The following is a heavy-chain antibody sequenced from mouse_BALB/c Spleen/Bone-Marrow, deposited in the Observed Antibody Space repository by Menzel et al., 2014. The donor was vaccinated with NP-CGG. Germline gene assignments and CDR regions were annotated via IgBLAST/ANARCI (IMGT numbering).Heavy chain of an antibody. Sequence: EVKLLEFGAELVKPGASVKLSCTASGFNIKDTYMHWVKQRPEQGLEWIGRIDPANGNTKYDPKFQGKATITADTSSNTAYLQLSSLTSEDTAVYYCASYYYGSSLFAYWGQGTLVTVSA. CDR3: ASYYYGSSLFAY. D-gene: IGHD1-1*01. CDR2: IDPANGNT. CDR1: GFNIKDTY. V-gene: IGHV14-3*02. J-gene: IGHJ3*01.